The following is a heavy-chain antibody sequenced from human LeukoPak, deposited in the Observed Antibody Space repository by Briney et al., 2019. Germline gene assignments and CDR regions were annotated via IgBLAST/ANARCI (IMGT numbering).Heavy chain of an antibody. CDR2: IYYSGST. V-gene: IGHV4-59*01. CDR1: GGSISSYY. CDR3: ARDRGGGYGIDY. Sequence: SSETLSLTCTVSGGSISSYYWSWIRQPPGKGLEWIGYIYYSGSTNYNPSLKSRVTISVDTSKNQFSLKLSSVTAADTAVYYCARDRGGGYGIDYWGQGTLVTVSS. D-gene: IGHD5-18*01. J-gene: IGHJ4*02.